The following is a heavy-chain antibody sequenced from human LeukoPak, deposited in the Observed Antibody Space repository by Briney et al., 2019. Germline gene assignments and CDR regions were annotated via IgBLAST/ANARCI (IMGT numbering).Heavy chain of an antibody. V-gene: IGHV3-23*01. Sequence: GGSLRLSCAASGFTFSSYAMSWVRQAPGKGLEWVSAISGSGGSTYYADSVKGRFTISRDNSKNTLYLQTDSLRAEDTAVYYCAKDRGYSGYDHFDYWGQGTLVTVSS. CDR1: GFTFSSYA. CDR3: AKDRGYSGYDHFDY. J-gene: IGHJ4*02. D-gene: IGHD5-12*01. CDR2: ISGSGGST.